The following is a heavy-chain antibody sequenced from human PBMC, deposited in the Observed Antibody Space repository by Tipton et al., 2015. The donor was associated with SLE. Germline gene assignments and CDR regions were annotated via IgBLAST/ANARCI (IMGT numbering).Heavy chain of an antibody. J-gene: IGHJ4*02. V-gene: IGHV3-30*02. CDR3: AKGDSSSSGVDY. D-gene: IGHD6-6*01. Sequence: GSLRLSCAASGFTFSSYGMHWVRQAPGKGLEWVAFIRYDGSNKYYADSVKGRFTISRDNSKNTLYLQMNSPRAEDTAVYYCAKGDSSSSGVDYWGQGTLVTVSS. CDR1: GFTFSSYG. CDR2: IRYDGSNK.